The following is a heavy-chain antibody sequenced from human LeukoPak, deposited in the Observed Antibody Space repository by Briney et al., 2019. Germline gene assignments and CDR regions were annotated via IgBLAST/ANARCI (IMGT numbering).Heavy chain of an antibody. D-gene: IGHD3-22*01. J-gene: IGHJ3*02. CDR1: GFTVSSNY. CDR3: ARDLENDSSGYYSPFGAFDI. Sequence: GGSLRLSCAASGFTVSSNYMSWVRQAPGKGLEWVSVIYSGGSTYYADSVKGRFTISRDNSKNTLYLQMNSLRAEDTAVYYCARDLENDSSGYYSPFGAFDIWGQGTMVTVSS. V-gene: IGHV3-66*01. CDR2: IYSGGST.